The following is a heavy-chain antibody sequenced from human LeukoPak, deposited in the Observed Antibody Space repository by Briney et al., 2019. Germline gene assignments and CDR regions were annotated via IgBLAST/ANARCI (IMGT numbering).Heavy chain of an antibody. CDR1: GYAFTGYY. V-gene: IGHV1-2*02. D-gene: IGHD3-10*01. Sequence: ASVKVSCKASGYAFTGYYMHWVRQAPGQGLEWMGWINPNSGGTNYAQKFQGRVTTTRDTSISTAYMELSRLRSDDTAVYYCARGGDGLWFGELSHDYWGQGTLVTVSS. CDR3: ARGGDGLWFGELSHDY. CDR2: INPNSGGT. J-gene: IGHJ4*02.